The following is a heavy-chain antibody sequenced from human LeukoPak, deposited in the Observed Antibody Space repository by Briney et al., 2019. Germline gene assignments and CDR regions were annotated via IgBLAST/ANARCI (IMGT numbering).Heavy chain of an antibody. J-gene: IGHJ3*01. CDR1: GFTVSTYA. CDR2: ISSGSGTI. V-gene: IGHV3-48*01. Sequence: GGSLRLSCAASGFTVSTYAMSWVRQAPGKGLEWVSYISSGSGTIYYAHSLKGRFTISRDNAKNSLYLQMNSLRAEDTALYYCAKEGGTRGTFDVWGQGTMVTVSS. CDR3: AKEGGTRGTFDV. D-gene: IGHD3/OR15-3a*01.